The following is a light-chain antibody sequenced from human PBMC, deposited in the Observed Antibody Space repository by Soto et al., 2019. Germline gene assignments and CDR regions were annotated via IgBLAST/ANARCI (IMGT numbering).Light chain of an antibody. Sequence: EIVLTQSPGTLSLSPGERATLSCRASQRVSSSYLAWYQQKPGQAPRLLIYGASSRATGIPDRFSGSGSGTDFTLTISRLEPDDCAVYYCQQYGSSPLFTFGQGTQLEIK. CDR3: QQYGSSPLFT. J-gene: IGKJ2*01. CDR1: QRVSSSY. CDR2: GAS. V-gene: IGKV3-20*01.